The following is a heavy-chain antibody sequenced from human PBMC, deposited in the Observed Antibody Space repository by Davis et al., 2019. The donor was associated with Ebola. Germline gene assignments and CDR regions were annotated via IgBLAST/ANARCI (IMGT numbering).Heavy chain of an antibody. D-gene: IGHD3-3*01. CDR2: ISWNSGSI. Sequence: GGSLRLSCAASGFTFDDYAMHWVRQAPGKGLEWVSGISWNSGSIGYADSVKGRFTISRDNAKNSLYLQMNSLRAEDTAVYYCARAPFYGSGYYDYYYGMDVWGQGTTVTVSS. CDR1: GFTFDDYA. CDR3: ARAPFYGSGYYDYYYGMDV. J-gene: IGHJ6*02. V-gene: IGHV3-9*01.